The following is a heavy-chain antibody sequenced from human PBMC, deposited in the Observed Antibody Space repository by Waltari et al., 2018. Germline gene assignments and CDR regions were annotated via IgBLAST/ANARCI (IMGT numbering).Heavy chain of an antibody. J-gene: IGHJ3*02. CDR3: ARAVYCSGGSCYSSGAFDI. V-gene: IGHV1-8*01. Sequence: QVQLVQSGAEVKKPGASVKVSCKASGYTLTSYDINWVRQATGQGLEWMGWMNPNSGNTGYAQKFQGRVTMTRNTSISTAYMELSSLRSEDTAVYYCARAVYCSGGSCYSSGAFDIWGQGTMVTVSS. CDR2: MNPNSGNT. CDR1: GYTLTSYD. D-gene: IGHD2-15*01.